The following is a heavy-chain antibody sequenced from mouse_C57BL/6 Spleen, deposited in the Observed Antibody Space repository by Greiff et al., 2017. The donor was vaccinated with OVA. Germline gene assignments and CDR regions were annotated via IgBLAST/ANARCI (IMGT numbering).Heavy chain of an antibody. V-gene: IGHV8-12*01. CDR1: GFSLSTSGMG. J-gene: IGHJ2*01. D-gene: IGHD1-1*02. CDR3: ARKGDGRGVDY. CDR2: IYWDDDK. Sequence: QVTLKVSGPGILQSSQTLSLTCSFSGFSLSTSGMGVSWIRQPSGKGLEWLAHIYWDDDKRYHPSLKSRLTISKYTSSNQVFLKITSVDTADTATDYCARKGDGRGVDYWGQGTTLTVSS.